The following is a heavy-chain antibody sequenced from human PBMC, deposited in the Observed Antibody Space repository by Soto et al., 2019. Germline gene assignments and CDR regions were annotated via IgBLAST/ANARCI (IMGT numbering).Heavy chain of an antibody. CDR1: RYSFTSYW. CDR3: ARHFSSLMNWFDP. D-gene: IGHD6-13*01. Sequence: GDSMKTSFKGSRYSFTSYWISWVRQIPGKGLEWMGRIDPSDSYTNYSPSFQGHVTISADKSISTAYLQWSSLKASDTSMYYCARHFSSLMNWFDPWGQGTLVTVSS. J-gene: IGHJ5*02. V-gene: IGHV5-10-1*01. CDR2: IDPSDSYT.